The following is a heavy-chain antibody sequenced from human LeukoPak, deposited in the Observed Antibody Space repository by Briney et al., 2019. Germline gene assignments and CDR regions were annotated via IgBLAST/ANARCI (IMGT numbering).Heavy chain of an antibody. CDR3: AKGSYYDSSGSLYFDY. V-gene: IGHV3-23*01. CDR2: ISGSGDNT. CDR1: GFTFSSYA. J-gene: IGHJ4*02. Sequence: HSGGSLRLSCAASGFTFSSYAMSWVRQAPGKGLEWVSGISGSGDNTYYADSVKGRFTISRDNSKNTLYVQVNSLGTEDTAAYYCAKGSYYDSSGSLYFDYWGQGTLATVSS. D-gene: IGHD3-22*01.